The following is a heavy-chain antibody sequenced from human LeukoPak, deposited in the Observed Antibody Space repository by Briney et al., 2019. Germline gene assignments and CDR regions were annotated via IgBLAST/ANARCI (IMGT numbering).Heavy chain of an antibody. CDR2: IYSGGST. V-gene: IGHV3-53*01. J-gene: IGHJ4*02. Sequence: GGSLRLSCAASGFTVSSNYMSWVRQAPGKGLKWVSVIYSGGSTYYADSVKGRFTISRDNSKNTLYLQMNSLRAEDTAVYYCARDGYSGYDGVDYWGQGTLVTVSS. CDR3: ARDGYSGYDGVDY. D-gene: IGHD5-12*01. CDR1: GFTVSSNY.